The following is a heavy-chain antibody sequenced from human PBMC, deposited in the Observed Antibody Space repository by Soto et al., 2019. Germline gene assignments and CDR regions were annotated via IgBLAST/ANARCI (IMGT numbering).Heavy chain of an antibody. CDR3: ARDRPPVGTMDY. J-gene: IGHJ4*02. CDR2: IYYSGWT. CDR1: GVSISSGGYY. D-gene: IGHD3-3*01. V-gene: IGHV4-31*03. Sequence: QVQLQESGPGLVKPSQTLSLTCTVPGVSISSGGYYWSWIRKHPGKGLEWFGYIYYSGWTYYNPSLKSRVTRSVATSKNQFSLKLSSVTVADTAVYYCARDRPPVGTMDYWGQGTLVTVSS.